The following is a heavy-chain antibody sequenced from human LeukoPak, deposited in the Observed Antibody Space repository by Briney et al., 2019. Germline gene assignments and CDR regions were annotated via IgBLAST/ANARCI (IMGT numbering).Heavy chain of an antibody. Sequence: SGGSLRLSCAVSRFSFSDYYAPGKGLEWVSDISSSDNTIYHADSVKGRFTISRDNAKNSLYLQMNSLRAEDTAVYYCARRTAGVPAAIAYYYYYMDVWGKGTTVTVSS. CDR3: ARRTAGVPAAIAYYYYYMDV. V-gene: IGHV3-11*04. CDR2: ISSSDNTI. CDR1: RFSFSDYY. D-gene: IGHD2-2*02. J-gene: IGHJ6*03.